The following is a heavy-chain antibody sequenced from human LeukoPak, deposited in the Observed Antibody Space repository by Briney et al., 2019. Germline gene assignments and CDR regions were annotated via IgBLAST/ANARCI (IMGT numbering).Heavy chain of an antibody. CDR2: IYYSGNT. J-gene: IGHJ3*02. CDR1: GGSIRSSSYY. Sequence: SGTLSPTCTVSGGSIRSSSYYWGWIRQPPGKGLEWIGSIYYSGNTYYNPSLKSRVTISVDTSKNEFSLKLSSVTAADTAVYYCARALVVTFGLKDAFDIWGQGTMVTVSS. CDR3: ARALVVTFGLKDAFDI. V-gene: IGHV4-39*07. D-gene: IGHD2-21*02.